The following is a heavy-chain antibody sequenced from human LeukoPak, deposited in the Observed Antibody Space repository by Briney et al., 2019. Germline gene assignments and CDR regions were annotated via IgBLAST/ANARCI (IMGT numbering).Heavy chain of an antibody. Sequence: LETLSLTCTVSGYSISSHNYWGWIRQPPGKGLEWIGTIYHSGSTYYNPSLKSRVTMSIDTSKNQFSLKLSSVTAADTAVYYCARLVYSSSPSHYYYYYYMDVWGKGTTVTVSS. CDR1: GYSISSHNY. CDR3: ARLVYSSSPSHYYYYYYMDV. V-gene: IGHV4-38-2*02. D-gene: IGHD6-6*01. CDR2: IYHSGST. J-gene: IGHJ6*03.